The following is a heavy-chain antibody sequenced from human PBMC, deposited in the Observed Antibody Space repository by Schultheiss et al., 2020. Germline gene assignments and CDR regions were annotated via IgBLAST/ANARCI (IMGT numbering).Heavy chain of an antibody. D-gene: IGHD3-16*02. CDR1: GFTFSNAW. CDR2: IKSKTDGGTT. V-gene: IGHV3-15*07. CDR3: TTGTDYDYIWGSYRVRDAFDI. Sequence: GGSLRLSCAASGFTFSNAWMNWVRQAPGKGLEWVGRIKSKTDGGTTDYAAPVKGRFTISRDDSKNTLYLQMNSLKTEDTAVYYCTTGTDYDYIWGSYRVRDAFDIWGQGTMVTVSS. J-gene: IGHJ3*02.